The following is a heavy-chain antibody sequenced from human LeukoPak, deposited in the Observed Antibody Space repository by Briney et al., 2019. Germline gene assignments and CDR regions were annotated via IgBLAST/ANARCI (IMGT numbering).Heavy chain of an antibody. CDR3: ARERYSYVADAFDI. J-gene: IGHJ3*02. CDR2: ISSSGSTI. Sequence: QPGGSLRLSCAASGFTFSTYEMNWVRQAPGKGLEWVSYISSSGSTIYYADSVKGRFTISRDNARNSLYLQMNSLRAEDTAVYYCARERYSYVADAFDIWAKGQWSPSLQ. D-gene: IGHD5-18*01. CDR1: GFTFSTYE. V-gene: IGHV3-48*03.